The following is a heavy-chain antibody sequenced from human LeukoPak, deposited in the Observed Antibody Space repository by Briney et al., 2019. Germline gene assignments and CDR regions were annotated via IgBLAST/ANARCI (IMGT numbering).Heavy chain of an antibody. CDR2: IYYSGST. CDR3: ARAGYSSSWYSPYYYYGMDV. J-gene: IGHJ6*02. D-gene: IGHD6-13*01. V-gene: IGHV4-59*01. CDR1: GGSISSYY. Sequence: TSETLSLTCTVSGGSISSYYWSWIRQPPGKGLEWIGYIYYSGSTNYNPSLKSRVTISVDTSKNQFSLKLSSVTAADTAVYYCARAGYSSSWYSPYYYYGMDVWGQGTTVTVSS.